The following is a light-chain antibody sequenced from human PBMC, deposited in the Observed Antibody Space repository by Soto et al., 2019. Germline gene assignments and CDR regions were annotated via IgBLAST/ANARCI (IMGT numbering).Light chain of an antibody. V-gene: IGLV3-1*01. J-gene: IGLJ1*01. CDR2: QNS. CDR1: KLGDKY. Sequence: SYELTQPPSVSVSPGQTASITCSGDKLGDKYACWYQQKPGQSPVLVIYQNSKRPSGIPERFSGSTSGNTATPTFSGTQAMDEADYYCQAWDSSTGVFGTGTKLTVL. CDR3: QAWDSSTGV.